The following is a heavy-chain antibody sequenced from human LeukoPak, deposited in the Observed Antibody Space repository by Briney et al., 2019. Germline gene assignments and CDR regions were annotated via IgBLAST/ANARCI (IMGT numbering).Heavy chain of an antibody. Sequence: PLETLSLTCAVYGGSFSGYYWSWIRQPPGKGLEWIGEINHSGSTNYNPSLKSRVTISVDTSKNQFSLKLSSVTAADTAVYYCARGPMTVGASPFDYWGQGTLVTVSS. J-gene: IGHJ4*02. CDR3: ARGPMTVGASPFDY. V-gene: IGHV4-34*01. CDR2: INHSGST. CDR1: GGSFSGYY. D-gene: IGHD1-26*01.